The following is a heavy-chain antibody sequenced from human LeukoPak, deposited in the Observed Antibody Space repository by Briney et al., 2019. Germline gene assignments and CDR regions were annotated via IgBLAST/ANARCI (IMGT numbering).Heavy chain of an antibody. Sequence: SETLSLTCAVYDGSFSGYFWSWIRQPPGKGLEWIGEINHSGSTNYNPSLKSRVILSVGTSNNQFSLKLSSVTAADTAVYYCARERGQADYWGQGTLVTVSS. D-gene: IGHD3-10*01. V-gene: IGHV4-34*01. CDR1: DGSFSGYF. CDR2: INHSGST. CDR3: ARERGQADY. J-gene: IGHJ4*02.